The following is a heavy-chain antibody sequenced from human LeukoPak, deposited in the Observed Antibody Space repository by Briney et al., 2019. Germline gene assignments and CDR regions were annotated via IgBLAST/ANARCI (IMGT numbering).Heavy chain of an antibody. CDR3: AKDRAQTPLKY. D-gene: IGHD3-10*01. CDR1: GFTFSGYT. J-gene: IGHJ4*02. CDR2: ISSSSNYI. V-gene: IGHV3-21*04. Sequence: PGGSLRLSCAASGFTFSGYTMNWVRQAPGKGLDWVSSISSSSNYIYYADSVKGRFTISRDNAKNSLYLQMNSLRAEDTAVYYCAKDRAQTPLKYWGQGTLVTVSS.